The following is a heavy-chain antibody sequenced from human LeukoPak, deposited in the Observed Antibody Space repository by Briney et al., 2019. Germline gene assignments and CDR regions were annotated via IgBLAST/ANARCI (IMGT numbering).Heavy chain of an antibody. V-gene: IGHV1-69*05. D-gene: IGHD4-17*01. CDR1: GGTFSSYA. Sequence: SVKVSCKASGGTFSSYAISWVRQAPGQGLEWMGGIIPIFGTANYAQKFQGRVTMTRDTSTSTVYMELSSLRSEDTAVYYCARDTTVTTFRGCVDPWGQGTLVTVSS. CDR2: IIPIFGTA. CDR3: ARDTTVTTFRGCVDP. J-gene: IGHJ5*02.